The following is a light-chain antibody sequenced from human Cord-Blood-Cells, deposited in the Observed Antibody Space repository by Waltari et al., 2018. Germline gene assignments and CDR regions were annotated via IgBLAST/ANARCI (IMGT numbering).Light chain of an antibody. J-gene: IGLJ2*01. CDR2: DVS. Sequence: QSALTQPASVSGSPGQSITISCTGTSSDVGGYNYVSWYQQHPGKAPKLMIYDVSNRPSGVATRFSGCKSGNTASLIISALQADDDADYYCSSYTSSSTVVFGGGTKLTVL. V-gene: IGLV2-14*01. CDR3: SSYTSSSTVV. CDR1: SSDVGGYNY.